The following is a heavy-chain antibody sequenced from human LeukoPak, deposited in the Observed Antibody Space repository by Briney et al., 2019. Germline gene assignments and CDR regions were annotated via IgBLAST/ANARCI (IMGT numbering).Heavy chain of an antibody. D-gene: IGHD5-12*01. Sequence: PGGSLRLSCAASGFTFSSYSMNWVRQAPGKGLEWVSSISSSSSYIYYADSVKGRFTISRDNSKNTLYLQMNSLRAEDTAVYYCARDYDLDAFDIWGQGTMVTVSS. CDR1: GFTFSSYS. CDR2: ISSSSSYI. CDR3: ARDYDLDAFDI. J-gene: IGHJ3*02. V-gene: IGHV3-21*01.